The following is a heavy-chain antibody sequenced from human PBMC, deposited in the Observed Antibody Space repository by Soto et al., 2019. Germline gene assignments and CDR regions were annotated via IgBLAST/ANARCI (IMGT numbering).Heavy chain of an antibody. CDR3: ARESGYSRSSMVPGGMDV. D-gene: IGHD6-6*01. J-gene: IGHJ6*02. CDR2: IYYSGST. Sequence: SETLSLTCTVSGSCISSYYWSWIRQPPGKGLEWIGYIYYSGSTNYNPSLKIRVTISVDTSKNQCSLKLISVTAADTVVYYCARESGYSRSSMVPGGMDVWGQGTTVTVSS. V-gene: IGHV4-59*01. CDR1: GSCISSYY.